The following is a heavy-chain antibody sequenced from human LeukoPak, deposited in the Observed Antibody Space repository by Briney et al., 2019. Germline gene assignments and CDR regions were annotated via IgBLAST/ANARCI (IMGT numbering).Heavy chain of an antibody. CDR2: INQGGSDK. D-gene: IGHD1-14*01. J-gene: IGHJ4*02. Sequence: GGSLRLSCAASGFTFSGHWMSWVRQAPGKGREWVANINQGGSDKYYVDSVKGRFTISRDNGNNLLYLQMNSLRGEDTAVYYCTRDRSRAEDDWGQGTLVTVSS. V-gene: IGHV3-7*01. CDR3: TRDRSRAEDD. CDR1: GFTFSGHW.